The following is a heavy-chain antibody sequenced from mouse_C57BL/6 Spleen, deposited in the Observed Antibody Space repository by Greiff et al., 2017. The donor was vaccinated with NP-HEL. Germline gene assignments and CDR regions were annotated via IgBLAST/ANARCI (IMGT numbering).Heavy chain of an antibody. CDR2: ISNLAYSI. CDR3: ARLETAQATDYAMDY. CDR1: GFTFSDYG. Sequence: VQLKESGGGLVQPGGSLKLSCAASGFTFSDYGMAWVRQAPRKGPEWVAFISNLAYSIYYAVTVTGRFTITREKAKNTLYLEMSSLRSEDTAMYHCARLETAQATDYAMDYWGKGTSVTVSS. V-gene: IGHV5-15*01. D-gene: IGHD3-2*02. J-gene: IGHJ4*01.